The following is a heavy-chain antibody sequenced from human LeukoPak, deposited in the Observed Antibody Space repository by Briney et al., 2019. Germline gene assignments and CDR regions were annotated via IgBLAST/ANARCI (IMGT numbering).Heavy chain of an antibody. Sequence: SETLSLTCAVYGGSFSGYYWSWIRQPPGKGLEWIGEINHSGSTNYNPSLKSRVTISVDTSKNQFSLKLSSVTAADTAVYYCATLGRDCRGGSCNNWFDPWGQGTLVTVSS. D-gene: IGHD2-15*01. V-gene: IGHV4-34*01. CDR3: ATLGRDCRGGSCNNWFDP. CDR1: GGSFSGYY. CDR2: INHSGST. J-gene: IGHJ5*02.